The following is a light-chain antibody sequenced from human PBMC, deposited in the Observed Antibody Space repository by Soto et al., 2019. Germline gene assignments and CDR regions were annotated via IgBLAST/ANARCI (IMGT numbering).Light chain of an antibody. V-gene: IGLV1-47*02. CDR1: SSNIGSNY. CDR3: AAWDDSLSGGV. CDR2: SNN. Sequence: QSVLTQTPSASGTAGQRVTISFSGSSSNIGSNYVYCYQQLPGTAPKLLIYSNNQRPSGVPDRFSGSKSGTSASLAISGLRSEDEADYYCAAWDDSLSGGVFGTGTKVTVL. J-gene: IGLJ1*01.